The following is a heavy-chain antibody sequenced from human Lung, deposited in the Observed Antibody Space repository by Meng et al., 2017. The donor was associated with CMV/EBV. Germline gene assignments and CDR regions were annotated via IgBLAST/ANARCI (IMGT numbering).Heavy chain of an antibody. Sequence: SCAASGFTFSNFAMSWVRLPPGKGLQWVSPITASGGSTYYADSVKGPFTVSRDNSKSTLYLQMNSLRAEDTAIYYCAKAYSSSWYRENYDYWGQGTLVTVSS. D-gene: IGHD6-13*01. CDR1: GFTFSNFA. V-gene: IGHV3-23*01. CDR3: AKAYSSSWYRENYDY. J-gene: IGHJ4*02. CDR2: ITASGGST.